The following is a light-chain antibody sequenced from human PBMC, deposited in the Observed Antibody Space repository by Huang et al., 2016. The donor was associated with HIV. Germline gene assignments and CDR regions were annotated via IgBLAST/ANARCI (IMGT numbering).Light chain of an antibody. CDR3: MQGSYWPPT. CDR1: QSLLFTDGNTY. Sequence: DVVMTQSPLSLPVTLGQPASISCISSQSLLFTDGNTYLNWFHQWPGQSPSRLIYKVSNRGSGVPDRFNGSGSDTDFTLQIRRVEAEDVGVFFCMQGSYWPPTFGQGTQVEIK. V-gene: IGKV2-30*01. CDR2: KVS. J-gene: IGKJ1*01.